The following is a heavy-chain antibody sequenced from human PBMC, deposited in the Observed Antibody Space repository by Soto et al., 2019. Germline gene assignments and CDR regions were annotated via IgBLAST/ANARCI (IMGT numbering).Heavy chain of an antibody. D-gene: IGHD2-2*01. CDR2: IIPVSGAA. V-gene: IGHV1-69*01. CDR3: ATALGCRSTSCTLAY. Sequence: QVQLVQSGAEVKKPGSSVKVSCKASGGTFGSYAFSWVRQAPGQGLEWMGGIIPVSGAAHYAQKFQGRVTITADESTSTAYMEMSRLSSQDTAVYYCATALGCRSTSCTLAYWGQGTRVIVSS. J-gene: IGHJ4*02. CDR1: GGTFGSYA.